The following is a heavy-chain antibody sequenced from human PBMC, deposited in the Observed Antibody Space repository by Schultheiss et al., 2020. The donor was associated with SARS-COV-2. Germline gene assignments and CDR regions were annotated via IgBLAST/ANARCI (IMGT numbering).Heavy chain of an antibody. V-gene: IGHV3-23*01. CDR3: AKGGYYDILTGYYPNYFDY. CDR2: ISGSGGST. Sequence: GASLKISCAASGFTFSNAWMSWVRQAPGKGLEWVSAISGSGGSTYYADSVKGRFTISRDNSKNTLYLQMNSLRAEDTAVYYCAKGGYYDILTGYYPNYFDYCGQGTLVTVSS. D-gene: IGHD3-9*01. J-gene: IGHJ4*02. CDR1: GFTFSNAW.